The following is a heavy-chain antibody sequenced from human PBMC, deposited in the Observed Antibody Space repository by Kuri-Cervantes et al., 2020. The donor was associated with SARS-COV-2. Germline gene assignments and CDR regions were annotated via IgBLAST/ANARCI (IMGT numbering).Heavy chain of an antibody. J-gene: IGHJ4*02. V-gene: IGHV4-38-2*02. CDR3: ARAYSNYVLSDY. CDR2: IYYSGST. D-gene: IGHD4-11*01. CDR1: GYSISSGYY. Sequence: LSCTVSGYSISSGYYWGWIRQPPGKGLEWIGSIYYSGSTYYNPSLKSRVTIPVDTSKNQFALKLGSVTAAGTAVYYCARAYSNYVLSDYWGQGTLVTVSS.